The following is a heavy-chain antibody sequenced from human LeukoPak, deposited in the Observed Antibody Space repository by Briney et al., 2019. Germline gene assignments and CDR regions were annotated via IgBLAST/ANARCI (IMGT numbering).Heavy chain of an antibody. J-gene: IGHJ3*02. CDR2: ISSSSSYI. CDR3: ASPVEMATYDAFDI. CDR1: GFTFSSYS. Sequence: GGSLRLSCAASGFTFSSYSMNWVRQAPGKGLEWVSSISSSSSYIYYADSVKGRFTISRDNAKNSLYLQMNSLRVEDTAVYYCASPVEMATYDAFDIWGQGTMVTVSS. V-gene: IGHV3-21*01. D-gene: IGHD5-24*01.